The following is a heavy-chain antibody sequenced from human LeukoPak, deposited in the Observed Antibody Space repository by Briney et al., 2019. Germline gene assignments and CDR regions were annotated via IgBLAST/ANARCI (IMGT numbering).Heavy chain of an antibody. CDR3: ARGTTSGSSWYLNWFDT. Sequence: PSETLSLTCTVSGGSISSYYWSWIRQPAGKGLEWIGRIYVSGSTNYNPSLKTRVTMSVDTSKNQFSLKLTSVSAADTAVYYCARGTTSGSSWYLNWFDTWGQGTLVTVPS. D-gene: IGHD6-13*01. CDR1: GGSISSYY. J-gene: IGHJ5*02. V-gene: IGHV4-4*07. CDR2: IYVSGST.